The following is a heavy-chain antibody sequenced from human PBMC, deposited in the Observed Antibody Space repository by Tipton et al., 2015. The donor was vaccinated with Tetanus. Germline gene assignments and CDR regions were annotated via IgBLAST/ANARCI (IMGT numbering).Heavy chain of an antibody. CDR3: AREQMGRGPHAFEI. CDR1: GFIFSDYS. J-gene: IGHJ3*02. V-gene: IGHV3-21*01. Sequence: GPLRLSCAASGFIFSDYSMNWVRQAPGKGLEWVAAVSGDSTSYADSLRGRFTISRDNAKNSVYLHVNGLRADDTAVYFCAREQMGRGPHAFEIWGQGTLVTVSS. D-gene: IGHD3-10*01. CDR2: VSGDST.